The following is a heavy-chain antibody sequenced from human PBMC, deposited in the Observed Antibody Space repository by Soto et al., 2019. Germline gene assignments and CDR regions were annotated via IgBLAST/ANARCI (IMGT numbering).Heavy chain of an antibody. CDR1: GYTFTSYG. CDR3: ARDLGYSYGRPGEFDY. D-gene: IGHD5-18*01. CDR2: ISAYNGNT. J-gene: IGHJ4*02. V-gene: IGHV1-18*01. Sequence: QVQLVQSGAEVKKPGASVKVSCKASGYTFTSYGISWVRQAPGQGLEWMGWISAYNGNTNYAQKLQGRVTMTTDTSTSXAYMEVRSLRSDDTAVYYCARDLGYSYGRPGEFDYWGQGTLVTVSS.